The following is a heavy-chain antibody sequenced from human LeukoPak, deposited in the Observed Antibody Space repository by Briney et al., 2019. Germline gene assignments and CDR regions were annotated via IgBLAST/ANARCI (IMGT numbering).Heavy chain of an antibody. D-gene: IGHD2-15*01. Sequence: SETLPLTCSVSGGSISSSNYYWVWIRQPPGKGLEWIGSIYYSGNTYYNVSLKSRVTISVDTSKNQFSLKLSSVTAADTAVYYCARDAARYCSGGSCYYGKWFDPWGQGTLVTVSS. CDR2: IYYSGNT. CDR3: ARDAARYCSGGSCYYGKWFDP. CDR1: GGSISSSNYY. J-gene: IGHJ5*02. V-gene: IGHV4-39*07.